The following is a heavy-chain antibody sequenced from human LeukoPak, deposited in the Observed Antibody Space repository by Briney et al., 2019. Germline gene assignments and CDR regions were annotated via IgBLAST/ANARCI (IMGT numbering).Heavy chain of an antibody. D-gene: IGHD3-22*01. Sequence: ASVKVSCKASGYTFTSYDVNWVRQATGQGLEWMGWVSPNSANTPYAQKFQGRVTMTRNTSISTAYMELSSLRSEDTAVYYCAIKLSSGGYWGQGTLVTVSS. CDR3: AIKLSSGGY. CDR1: GYTFTSYD. V-gene: IGHV1-8*01. J-gene: IGHJ4*02. CDR2: VSPNSANT.